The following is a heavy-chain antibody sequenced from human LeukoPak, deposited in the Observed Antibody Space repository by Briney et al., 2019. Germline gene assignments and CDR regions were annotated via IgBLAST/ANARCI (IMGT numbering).Heavy chain of an antibody. Sequence: ASVTVSCTASGYTFTGYSIHWVRQAPGQGLEWMGWINPKSGGTNYAQKFQGRLTMARDTSINTAYMELSRLTSDDTAVYYCAKTVSYYDPGCLDYWGQGSLVTVSS. D-gene: IGHD3-22*01. CDR2: INPKSGGT. V-gene: IGHV1-2*02. J-gene: IGHJ4*02. CDR1: GYTFTGYS. CDR3: AKTVSYYDPGCLDY.